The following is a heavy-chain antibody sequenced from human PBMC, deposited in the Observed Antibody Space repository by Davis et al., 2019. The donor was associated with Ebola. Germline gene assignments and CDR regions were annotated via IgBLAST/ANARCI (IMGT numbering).Heavy chain of an antibody. Sequence: PGGSLRLSCAASGFTFSSYAMSWVRQAPGKGLEWVSAISGSGGSTYYADSVKGRFTISRDNSKNSLYLQMNSLRAEDTALYYCAKDELPLEWFPSCAFDIWGQGTMVTVSS. CDR3: AKDELPLEWFPSCAFDI. D-gene: IGHD3-3*01. V-gene: IGHV3-23*01. CDR1: GFTFSSYA. J-gene: IGHJ3*02. CDR2: ISGSGGST.